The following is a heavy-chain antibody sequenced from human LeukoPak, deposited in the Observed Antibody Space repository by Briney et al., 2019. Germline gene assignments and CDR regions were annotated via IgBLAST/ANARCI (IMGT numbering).Heavy chain of an antibody. D-gene: IGHD3-10*01. J-gene: IGHJ5*02. V-gene: IGHV3-23*01. CDR3: AKDSYGSGIGLNWFDP. CDR2: ISGSGGST. CDR1: GFTFSSYA. Sequence: GGSLRLSCAASGFTFSSYAMSWVRQAPGKGLEWVSAISGSGGSTYYADSVKGRFTISRDISKNTLYLQMNSLRAEATAVYYCAKDSYGSGIGLNWFDPWGQGTLVTVSS.